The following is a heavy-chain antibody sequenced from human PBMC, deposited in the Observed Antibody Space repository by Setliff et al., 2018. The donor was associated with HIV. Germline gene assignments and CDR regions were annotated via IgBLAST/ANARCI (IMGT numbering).Heavy chain of an antibody. J-gene: IGHJ3*02. CDR1: GFSFSDSH. Sequence: GGSLRLSCAASGFSFSDSHMTWIRQAPGKGLEWVSSLSGSGVTSYYADSVKGRFTISRDNSKSTVDLQMTSLTAEDTAVYYCVKDGDYRNGDYDAFDIWGQGTMVTVSS. D-gene: IGHD4-17*01. CDR3: VKDGDYRNGDYDAFDI. CDR2: LSGSGVTS. V-gene: IGHV3-11*04.